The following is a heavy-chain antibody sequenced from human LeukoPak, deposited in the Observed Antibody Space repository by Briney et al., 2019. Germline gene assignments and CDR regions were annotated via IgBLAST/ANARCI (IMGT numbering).Heavy chain of an antibody. Sequence: GASVKVSCKASGGTFSSYAISWVRQAPGQGLEWMGGIIPIFGTANYAQKFQGRVTITTDESTSTAYMELSSLRSEDTAVYYCARDGDSGGWFDSWGQGALVTVSS. CDR2: IIPIFGTA. V-gene: IGHV1-69*05. D-gene: IGHD6-25*01. J-gene: IGHJ5*01. CDR1: GGTFSSYA. CDR3: ARDGDSGGWFDS.